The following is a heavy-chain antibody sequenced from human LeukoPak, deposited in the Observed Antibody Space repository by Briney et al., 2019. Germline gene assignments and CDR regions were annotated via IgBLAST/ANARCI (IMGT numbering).Heavy chain of an antibody. CDR2: ISGSGGST. D-gene: IGHD3-3*01. Sequence: PGGSLRLSCAASGFTFSSYAMSWVRQAPGKGLEWVSAISGSGGSTYYADSVKGRFTISRDNSKNTLYLQMNSLRAEDTAVYYCAEDIYAIFGVVTYYFDYWGQGTLVTVSS. CDR1: GFTFSSYA. CDR3: AEDIYAIFGVVTYYFDY. J-gene: IGHJ4*02. V-gene: IGHV3-23*01.